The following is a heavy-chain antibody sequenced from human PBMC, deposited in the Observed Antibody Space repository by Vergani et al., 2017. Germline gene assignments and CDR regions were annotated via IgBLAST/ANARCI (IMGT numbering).Heavy chain of an antibody. D-gene: IGHD6-13*01. CDR3: ARAPRRGQLVRLDVFDY. CDR1: GFTFSSYA. V-gene: IGHV3-30-3*01. J-gene: IGHJ4*02. Sequence: QVQLVESGGGVVQPGRSLRLSCAASGFTFSSYAMHWVRQAPGKGLEWVAVISYDGSNKYYADSVKGRFTISRDNSTNTLYLQMNSLRAEDTAVYYCARAPRRGQLVRLDVFDYWGQGTLVTVSS. CDR2: ISYDGSNK.